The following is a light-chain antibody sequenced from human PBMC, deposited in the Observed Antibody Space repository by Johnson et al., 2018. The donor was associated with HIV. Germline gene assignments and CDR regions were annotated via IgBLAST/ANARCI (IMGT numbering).Light chain of an antibody. V-gene: IGLV1-51*01. CDR2: DNN. Sequence: TQPPSVSAAPGQTVTISCSGSSSNVGSSFVSWYRQVPGTAPKLLIYDNNKRPSGIPDRVSGSKSGTSATLGITGLQTGDEADYYCGTWDSSLSASYVVGTGTKVTVL. CDR3: GTWDSSLSASYV. J-gene: IGLJ1*01. CDR1: SSNVGSSF.